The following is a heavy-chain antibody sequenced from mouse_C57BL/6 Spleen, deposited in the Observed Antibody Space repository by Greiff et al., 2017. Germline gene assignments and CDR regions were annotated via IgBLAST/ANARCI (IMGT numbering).Heavy chain of an antibody. V-gene: IGHV1-55*01. CDR2: IYPGSGST. CDR1: GYTFTSYW. J-gene: IGHJ4*01. CDR3: ARSCLLRGAMDY. Sequence: QVQLQQPGAELVKPGASVKMSCKASGYTFTSYWITWVKQRPGQGLEWIGDIYPGSGSTNYNEKFKSKATRTADTSSSTAYMQLSSLTSEDSAVYYCARSCLLRGAMDYWGQGTSGTVSS. D-gene: IGHD1-1*01.